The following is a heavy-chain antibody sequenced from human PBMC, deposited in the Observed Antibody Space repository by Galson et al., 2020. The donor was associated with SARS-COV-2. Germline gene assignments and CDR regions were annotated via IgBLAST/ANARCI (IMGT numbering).Heavy chain of an antibody. CDR3: ARLNPEPPDYGDYRARPVQAPYYYYGMDV. V-gene: IGHV5-51*01. CDR1: GYSFTSYW. J-gene: IGHJ6*02. Sequence: GESLKISCKGSGYSFTSYWIGWVRQMPGKGLEWMGIIYPGDSDTRYSPSFQGQVTISADKSISTAYLQWSSLKASDTAMYYCARLNPEPPDYGDYRARPVQAPYYYYGMDVWGQGTTVTVSS. CDR2: IYPGDSDT. D-gene: IGHD4-17*01.